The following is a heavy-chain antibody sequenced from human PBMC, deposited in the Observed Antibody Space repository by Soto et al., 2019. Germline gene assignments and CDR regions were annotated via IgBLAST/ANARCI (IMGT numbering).Heavy chain of an antibody. D-gene: IGHD4-4*01. J-gene: IGHJ5*02. CDR3: AGDPDSHYNDSHASPYP. Sequence: QVQLVQSGAEVKKPGSSVKVSCKASGGTFSTYTNTWVRQAPGQELEWMGRIIPIIGIINYAQKFQGRVTISADKFTGTAYMELTGLRSDDTAVYYCAGDPDSHYNDSHASPYPWGQVTLVTVSS. V-gene: IGHV1-69*08. CDR2: IIPIIGII. CDR1: GGTFSTYT.